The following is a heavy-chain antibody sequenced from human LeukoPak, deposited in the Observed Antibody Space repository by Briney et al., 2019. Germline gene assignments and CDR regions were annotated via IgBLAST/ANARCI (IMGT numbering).Heavy chain of an antibody. V-gene: IGHV1-24*01. CDR2: FDPEDGET. CDR1: GYTLTELS. CDR3: ARGAEAETSPLDF. D-gene: IGHD6-13*01. Sequence: ASVKVSCKVSGYTLTELSMHWVRQAPGKGLEWMGGFDPEDGETIYAQKFQGRVTMTRDTSINTDYMEMKRVTSDDTAVYYCARGAEAETSPLDFWGQGTLVIVS. J-gene: IGHJ4*02.